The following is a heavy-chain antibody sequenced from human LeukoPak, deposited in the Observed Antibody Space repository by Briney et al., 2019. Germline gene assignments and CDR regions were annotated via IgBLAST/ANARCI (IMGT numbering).Heavy chain of an antibody. D-gene: IGHD6-19*01. J-gene: IGHJ4*02. CDR2: IYYSGST. CDR3: ARMLVAVAGTSWVTFDY. Sequence: PSETLSLTXTVSGGSISSGSYYWSWIRQPAGKGLEWIGYIYYSGSTNYNPSLKSRVTISVDTSKSQFSLKLSSVTAADTAVYYCARMLVAVAGTSWVTFDYWGQGTLVTVSS. V-gene: IGHV4-61*10. CDR1: GGSISSGSYY.